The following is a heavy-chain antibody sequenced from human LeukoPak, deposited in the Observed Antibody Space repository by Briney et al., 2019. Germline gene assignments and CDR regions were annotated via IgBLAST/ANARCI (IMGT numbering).Heavy chain of an antibody. CDR3: ARGRGGAFDI. CDR2: INHSGST. J-gene: IGHJ3*02. V-gene: IGHV4-34*01. Sequence: SETLSLTCAVYGGSFSGYYWSWIRQPPGKGLEWIGEINHSGSTNYNPSLKSRVTISVDTSKNQFSLKLSSVTAADTAVYYCARGRGGAFDIWGQGTMVTVSS. CDR1: GGSFSGYY. D-gene: IGHD3-10*01.